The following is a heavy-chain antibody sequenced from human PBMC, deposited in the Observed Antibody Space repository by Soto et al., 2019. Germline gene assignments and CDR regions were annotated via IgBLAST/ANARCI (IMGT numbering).Heavy chain of an antibody. V-gene: IGHV3-74*01. CDR1: GFTFSSYW. CDR2: INSDGSST. Sequence: GGSLRLSCAASGFTFSSYWMHWVRQAPGKGLVWVSRINSDGSSTSYADSVKGRFTISRDNAKNTLYLQMNSLRAEDTAVYYCARADQGYYYYYGMDVWGQGTTVTVSS. CDR3: ARADQGYYYYYGMDV. J-gene: IGHJ6*02.